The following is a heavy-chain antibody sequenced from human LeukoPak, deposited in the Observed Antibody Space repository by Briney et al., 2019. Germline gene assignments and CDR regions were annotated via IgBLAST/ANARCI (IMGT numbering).Heavy chain of an antibody. V-gene: IGHV4-39*07. CDR1: GASINNNYY. Sequence: PSETLSLTWSVSGASINNNYYWGWIRQPPGKGLEWIGNIYYSGSTYFNPSLKSRVTISVDTSKNQFSLKLSSVTAADTAVYYCARGPDYGDYYMDVWGKGTTVTVSS. CDR2: IYYSGST. CDR3: ARGPDYGDYYMDV. D-gene: IGHD4-17*01. J-gene: IGHJ6*03.